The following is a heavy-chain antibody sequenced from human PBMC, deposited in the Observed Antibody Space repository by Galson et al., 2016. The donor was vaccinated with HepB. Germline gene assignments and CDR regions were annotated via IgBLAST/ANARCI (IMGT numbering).Heavy chain of an antibody. CDR1: GFTYSTYW. D-gene: IGHD6-6*01. J-gene: IGHJ4*02. CDR2: INSDGSDT. V-gene: IGHV3-74*01. CDR3: ARGRLPTSYRVLAY. Sequence: SLRLSCATSGFTYSTYWMHWVRQTPGKGLEWVSLINSDGSDTIYADSVKGRFTISRDNAKNTLNLQMNSLRVEDPAVYYFARGRLPTSYRVLAYWGQGTLVTVSS.